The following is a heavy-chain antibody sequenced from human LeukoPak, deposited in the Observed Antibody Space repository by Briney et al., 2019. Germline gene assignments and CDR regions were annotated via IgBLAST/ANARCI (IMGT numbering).Heavy chain of an antibody. CDR3: ARGCSRGSCPTTPDY. Sequence: GGSLRLSCAASGFTFSSYSMHWVRQAPGKGLEYVSVISNNGDTIFYANSVKGRFTISRDNSKSTLYLQMGSLRGEDMSVYYCARGCSRGSCPTTPDYWGQGTLVTVSS. V-gene: IGHV3-64*01. CDR1: GFTFSSYS. D-gene: IGHD2-15*01. CDR2: ISNNGDTI. J-gene: IGHJ4*02.